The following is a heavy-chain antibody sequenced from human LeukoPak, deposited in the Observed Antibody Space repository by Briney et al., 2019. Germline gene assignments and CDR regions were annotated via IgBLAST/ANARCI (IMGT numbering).Heavy chain of an antibody. J-gene: IGHJ4*02. CDR1: GGSISSRSYY. CDR3: ARLGSAAGGSRYFDY. V-gene: IGHV4-39*01. Sequence: SETLSLTCTVSGGSISSRSYYGGWIRQPPGEGLEWIGSIYYSGTTYYNPSLKSRVTISVDTSKNQFSLILSSVTAADTAVYYCARLGSAAGGSRYFDYWGQGTLVTVSS. D-gene: IGHD6-13*01. CDR2: IYYSGTT.